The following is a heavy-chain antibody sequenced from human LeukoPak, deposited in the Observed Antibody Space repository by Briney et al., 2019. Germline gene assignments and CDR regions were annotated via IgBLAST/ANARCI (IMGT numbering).Heavy chain of an antibody. CDR3: ARLKGSSSGLLSFDY. V-gene: IGHV5-51*01. CDR1: GYSFTSYW. Sequence: GESLKISCKGSGYSFTSYWIAWVRQMPGKGLEWMGIVNPGDSDIRYSPSLQGQVTISVDKSITTAYLQWSSLKPSDTAMYYCARLKGSSSGLLSFDYWGQGILVTVSS. CDR2: VNPGDSDI. D-gene: IGHD3-10*01. J-gene: IGHJ4*02.